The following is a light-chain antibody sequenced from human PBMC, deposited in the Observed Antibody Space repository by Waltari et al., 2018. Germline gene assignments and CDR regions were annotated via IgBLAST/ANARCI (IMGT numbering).Light chain of an antibody. CDR3: QQYYSTPFT. J-gene: IGKJ3*01. V-gene: IGKV4-1*01. Sequence: DTVMTQSPDPLACSLRERATINCKSSPSVLSSSTHKNNLAWYPQKPGQPPKLLIYWASTRESGVPDRFSGSGSGTDFTLTISSLQAEDVAVYYCQQYYSTPFTFGPGTKVDIK. CDR2: WAS. CDR1: PSVLSSSTHKNN.